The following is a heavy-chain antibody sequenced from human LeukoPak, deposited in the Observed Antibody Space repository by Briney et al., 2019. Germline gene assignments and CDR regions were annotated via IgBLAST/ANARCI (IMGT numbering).Heavy chain of an antibody. CDR2: ISDTGATT. V-gene: IGHV3-23*01. CDR3: AKHTSIGRYCTNGVCPPFDY. J-gene: IGHJ4*02. CDR1: GFTFSIYA. D-gene: IGHD2-8*01. Sequence: GGSLRLSCAGSGFTFSIYAMSWVRQAPGKGLEWVSAISDTGATTYDADSVKGRFTISRDNSRSTLYLQLNSLRAEDTAVYYCAKHTSIGRYCTNGVCPPFDYWGQGTLVTVSS.